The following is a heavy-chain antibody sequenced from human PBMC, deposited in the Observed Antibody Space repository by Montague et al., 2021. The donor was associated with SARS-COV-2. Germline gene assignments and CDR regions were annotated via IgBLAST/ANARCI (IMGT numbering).Heavy chain of an antibody. D-gene: IGHD3-3*01. J-gene: IGHJ6*02. CDR1: GFTFSDYY. Sequence: SLRLSCAASGFTFSDYYMSWLRQAPGKGLEWVSYITSSSSYTNYADSVKGRFTISRDNAKNSLYLQMNSLRAEDTAAYYCARDRTTITIFGVVTYYGMDVWGQGTTVTVSS. CDR2: ITSSSSYT. V-gene: IGHV3-11*06. CDR3: ARDRTTITIFGVVTYYGMDV.